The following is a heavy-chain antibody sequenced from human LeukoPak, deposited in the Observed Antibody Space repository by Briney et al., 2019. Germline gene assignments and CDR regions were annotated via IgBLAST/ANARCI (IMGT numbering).Heavy chain of an antibody. CDR2: IKEDEIEI. J-gene: IGHJ4*02. CDR1: GFAFNSQT. V-gene: IGHV3-7*01. CDR3: ARDPSGIAVAPPITTDY. D-gene: IGHD6-19*01. Sequence: LPGGSLRLSCAASGFAFNSQTMSWVRQAPGKGLEWVASIKEDEIEIHYVDSVKGRFTISRDNAKDSLYLQMNSLRVEDTAVYYCARDPSGIAVAPPITTDYWGQGTLVTVSS.